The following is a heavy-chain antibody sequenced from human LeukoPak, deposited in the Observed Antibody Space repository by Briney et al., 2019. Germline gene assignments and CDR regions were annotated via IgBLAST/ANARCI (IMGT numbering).Heavy chain of an antibody. CDR1: GFTFSTYA. D-gene: IGHD6-13*01. Sequence: GGSLRLSCAASGFTFSTYAMSRVRQAPGKGLKWVSATSGSGGSTHYADSVKGRFTISRDNSKNTLYLQMNSLRAEDTAVYYCAKVPKGTPPIAPLDYWGQGTLVTVSS. V-gene: IGHV3-23*01. CDR3: AKVPKGTPPIAPLDY. J-gene: IGHJ4*02. CDR2: TSGSGGST.